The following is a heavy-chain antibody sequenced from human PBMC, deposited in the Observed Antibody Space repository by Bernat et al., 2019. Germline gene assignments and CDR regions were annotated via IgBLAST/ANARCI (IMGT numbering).Heavy chain of an antibody. CDR3: ARHEVYGSGSYQYGVDV. Sequence: QVQLQESGPGLVKPSETLSLTCSVSGGSISSDYWSWIRQPPGKGLEWIGYIYYSGSTNYNSSLKSRATMSIDTSKNQLSLKLTSVTAADTAVYYCARHEVYGSGSYQYGVDVWGQGTTVTVSS. J-gene: IGHJ6*02. CDR2: IYYSGST. D-gene: IGHD3-10*01. V-gene: IGHV4-59*08. CDR1: GGSISSDY.